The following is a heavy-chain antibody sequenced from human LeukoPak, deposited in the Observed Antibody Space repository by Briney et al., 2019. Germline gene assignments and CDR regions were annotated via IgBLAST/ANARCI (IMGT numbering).Heavy chain of an antibody. Sequence: GGSLRLSCAASGFTFSSYWMHWVRQAPGKGLVWVSRINSDGSSTSYADSVKGRFTISGDNAKNTLYLQMNSLRAEDTAVYYCARSSAPYYYYGMDVWGQGTTVTVSS. D-gene: IGHD6-6*01. CDR3: ARSSAPYYYYGMDV. V-gene: IGHV3-74*01. CDR1: GFTFSSYW. J-gene: IGHJ6*02. CDR2: INSDGSST.